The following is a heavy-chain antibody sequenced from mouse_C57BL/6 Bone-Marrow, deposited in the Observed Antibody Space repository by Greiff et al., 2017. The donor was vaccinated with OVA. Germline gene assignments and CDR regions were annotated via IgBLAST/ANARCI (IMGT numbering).Heavy chain of an antibody. CDR2: ISDGGSYT. D-gene: IGHD3-3*01. J-gene: IGHJ3*01. V-gene: IGHV5-4*01. CDR3: ARDRGWAWFAY. CDR1: GFTFSSYA. Sequence: EVKLVESGGGLVKPGGSLKLSCAASGFTFSSYAMSWVRQTPEKRLEWVATISDGGSYTYYPDNVKGRFTISRDNAKNNLYLQMSHLKSEDTAMYYCARDRGWAWFAYWGQGTLVTVSA.